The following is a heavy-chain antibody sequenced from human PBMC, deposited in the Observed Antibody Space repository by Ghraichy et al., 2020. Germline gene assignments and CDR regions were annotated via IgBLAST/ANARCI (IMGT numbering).Heavy chain of an antibody. CDR3: ARDGPDVLRYFDWLPTSNYYYGMDV. CDR1: GYSISSGYY. D-gene: IGHD3-9*01. Sequence: SETLSLTCAVSGYSISSGYYWGWIRQPPGKGLEWIGSIYHSGSTYYNPSLKSRVTISVDTSKNQFSLKLSSVTAADTAVYYCARDGPDVLRYFDWLPTSNYYYGMDVWGQGTTVTVSS. J-gene: IGHJ6*02. CDR2: IYHSGST. V-gene: IGHV4-38-2*02.